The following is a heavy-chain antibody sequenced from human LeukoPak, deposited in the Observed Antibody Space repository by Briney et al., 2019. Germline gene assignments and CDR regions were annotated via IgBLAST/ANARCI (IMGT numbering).Heavy chain of an antibody. CDR3: ARHDYNYDFWSGYLRDYYYYMDV. CDR2: IDEKRRT. J-gene: IGHJ6*03. V-gene: IGHV4-34*01. Sequence: SETLSLTCAVYVSFSDHSWSWVRQPPGKGLEWIGEIDEKRRTSYSPSLTSRVTMSVDTSKNQFSLKLSSVTAADTAVYYCARHDYNYDFWSGYLRDYYYYMDVWGKGTTVTVSS. D-gene: IGHD3-3*01. CDR1: VSFSDHS.